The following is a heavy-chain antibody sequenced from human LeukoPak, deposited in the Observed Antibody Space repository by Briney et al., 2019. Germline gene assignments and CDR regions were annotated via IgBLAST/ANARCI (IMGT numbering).Heavy chain of an antibody. Sequence: GGSLRLSCAASAFTLSSDWMTWVRQAPGKGLEWVATIKPDGSEKYCVDSLKGRFTISRDNARNSLYLQMNSLRVEDTAVYYCAIDKSWNFPLWGQGTLVTVSS. D-gene: IGHD1-7*01. CDR3: AIDKSWNFPL. J-gene: IGHJ4*02. CDR2: IKPDGSEK. V-gene: IGHV3-7*01. CDR1: AFTLSSDW.